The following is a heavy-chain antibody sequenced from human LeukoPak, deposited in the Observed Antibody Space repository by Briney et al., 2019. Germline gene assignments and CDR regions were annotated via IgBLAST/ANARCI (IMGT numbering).Heavy chain of an antibody. Sequence: GGSLRLSCAASGFTFSSYAMSWLRQAPGKGLECVSGISGSGNSTYYADSVKGRFTISRDNPKNTLYLQMNTLRAEDTAVYYCAKNADYGDYRNWFDPWGQGTLVTVS. D-gene: IGHD4-17*01. CDR1: GFTFSSYA. CDR2: ISGSGNST. J-gene: IGHJ5*02. CDR3: AKNADYGDYRNWFDP. V-gene: IGHV3-23*01.